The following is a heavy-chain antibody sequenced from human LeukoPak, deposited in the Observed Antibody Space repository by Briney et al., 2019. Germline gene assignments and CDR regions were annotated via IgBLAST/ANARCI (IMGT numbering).Heavy chain of an antibody. Sequence: ASVKVSCKASGYTFPGYYMHWVRQAPGQGLERMGWINPNSGGTNYAQEFQGRVTMTRDTSISTAYMELSRLRSDDTAVYYCAREHSSSSGKVFDYWGQGTLVTVSS. V-gene: IGHV1-2*02. CDR3: AREHSSSSGKVFDY. CDR2: INPNSGGT. J-gene: IGHJ4*02. CDR1: GYTFPGYY. D-gene: IGHD6-6*01.